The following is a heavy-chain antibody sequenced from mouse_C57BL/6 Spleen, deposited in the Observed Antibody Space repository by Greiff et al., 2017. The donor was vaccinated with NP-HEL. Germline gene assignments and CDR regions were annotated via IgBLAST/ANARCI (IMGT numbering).Heavy chain of an antibody. J-gene: IGHJ4*01. D-gene: IGHD1-1*01. CDR1: GYTFTNYW. CDR3: ASGSSYSYYAMDY. Sequence: VQLQQSGAELVRPGTSVKMSCKASGYTFTNYWIGWAKQRPGHGLEWIGDIYPGGGYTNYNEKFKGKATLTADKSSSTAYMQFSSLTSEDSAIYYCASGSSYSYYAMDYWGQGTSVTVSS. CDR2: IYPGGGYT. V-gene: IGHV1-63*01.